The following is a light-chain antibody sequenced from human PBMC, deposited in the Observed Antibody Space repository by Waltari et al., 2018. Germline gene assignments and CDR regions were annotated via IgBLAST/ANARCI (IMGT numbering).Light chain of an antibody. J-gene: IGLJ1*01. Sequence: QSVLTQPPSASGTPGQRVTIPCSGSSSNLGSNTVNWYQQLPGTAPKLLIYSNNQRPSGVPDRFSGSKSGTSASLAISGLQSEDEADYYCAAWDDSLNDYVFGTGTKVTVL. CDR2: SNN. CDR1: SSNLGSNT. CDR3: AAWDDSLNDYV. V-gene: IGLV1-44*01.